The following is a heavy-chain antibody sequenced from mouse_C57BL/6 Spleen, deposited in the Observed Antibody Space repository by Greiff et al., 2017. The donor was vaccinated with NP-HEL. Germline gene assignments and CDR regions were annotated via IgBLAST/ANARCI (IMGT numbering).Heavy chain of an antibody. D-gene: IGHD2-3*01. CDR3: TGIYDLYYFDY. V-gene: IGHV6-3*01. CDR2: IRLKSDNYAT. J-gene: IGHJ2*01. CDR1: GFTFSNYW. Sequence: EVMLVESGGGLVQPGGSMKLSCVASGFTFSNYWMNWVRQSPEKGLEWVAQIRLKSDNYATHYAESVKGRFTISRDDSKSSVYLQMNNLRAEDTGIYYCTGIYDLYYFDYWGQGTTLTVSS.